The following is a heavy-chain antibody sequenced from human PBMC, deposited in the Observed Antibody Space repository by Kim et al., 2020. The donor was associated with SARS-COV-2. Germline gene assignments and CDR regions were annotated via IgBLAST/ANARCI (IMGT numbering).Heavy chain of an antibody. CDR1: GFTFSSYA. CDR2: ISISGGNT. Sequence: GGSLRLSCAASGFTFSSYAFSWVRQAPGKGLEWVSAISISGGNTYYADSVKGRFTISRDNSKNTLYLQMNSLRGEDTAVYYCAKGGSGWHYYDYWGQGTLVTVSS. D-gene: IGHD6-19*01. V-gene: IGHV3-23*01. J-gene: IGHJ4*02. CDR3: AKGGSGWHYYDY.